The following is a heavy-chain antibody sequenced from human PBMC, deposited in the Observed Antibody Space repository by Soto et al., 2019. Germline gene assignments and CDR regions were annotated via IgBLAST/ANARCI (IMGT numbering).Heavy chain of an antibody. Sequence: ASVKVSCKASGYTFTSYAIHWVRQAPGQRFEWMGWINAGNGNTKYSQKFQGRVTITRDTSASTAYMELSSLRSEDTAVYYCARDLHPRTSIVVVPACDPWGQGILVTSPQ. CDR1: GYTFTSYA. D-gene: IGHD2-2*01. V-gene: IGHV1-3*01. CDR2: INAGNGNT. J-gene: IGHJ5*02. CDR3: ARDLHPRTSIVVVPACDP.